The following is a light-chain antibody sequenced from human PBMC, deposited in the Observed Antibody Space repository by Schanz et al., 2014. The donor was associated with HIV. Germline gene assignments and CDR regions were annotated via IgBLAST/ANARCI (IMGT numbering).Light chain of an antibody. CDR2: EGT. J-gene: IGLJ1*01. V-gene: IGLV2-14*02. CDR3: SSYSTISTHV. Sequence: QSALPQPASVSGSPGQSITISCTGTSSDVGGYNLVSWYQHHPDKPPKLIIYEGTKRPSGVSDRFSGSKSGNTASLTTSGLQAEDEADYYCSSYSTISTHVFGTGTKLTVL. CDR1: SSDVGGYNL.